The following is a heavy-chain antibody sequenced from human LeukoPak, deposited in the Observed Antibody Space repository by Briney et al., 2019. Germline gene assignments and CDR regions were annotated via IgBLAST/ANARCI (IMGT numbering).Heavy chain of an antibody. CDR2: INPNSGGT. D-gene: IGHD6-13*01. V-gene: IGHV1-2*02. CDR1: GYTFTGYY. CDR3: ARELGSSIGIAAAGCDY. J-gene: IGHJ4*02. Sequence: GASVKVSCKASGYTFTGYYMHWVRQAPGQGHEWMGWINPNSGGTNYAQKFQGRVTMTRDTSISTAYMELSRLRSDDTAVYYCARELGSSIGIAAAGCDYWGQGTLVTVSS.